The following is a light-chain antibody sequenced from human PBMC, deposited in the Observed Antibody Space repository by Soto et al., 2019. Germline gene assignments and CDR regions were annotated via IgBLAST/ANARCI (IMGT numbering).Light chain of an antibody. CDR2: GGF. J-gene: IGKJ2*01. CDR3: QQSYSTPPT. V-gene: IGKV1-39*01. Sequence: DIQMTQSPSSLSASVGDRVTITCRASQSIRTSLNWYQQKPGKAPKLLIYGGFSLQSGVTSRFSGSGSGTDFTLTISSLQPEDFAVYYCQQSYSTPPTFGQGTTVEIK. CDR1: QSIRTS.